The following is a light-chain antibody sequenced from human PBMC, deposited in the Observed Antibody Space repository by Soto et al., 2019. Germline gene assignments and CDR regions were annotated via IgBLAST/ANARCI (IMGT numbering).Light chain of an antibody. CDR3: TSYTRSSTYV. Sequence: QSALTQPASVSGSPGQSITISCTGTSSDVGDYNYVAWYQQHPGKAPKLMIYDDSNRPSGVSNRFSGSKSGNTASLTIAGLQAEDEADYSCTSYTRSSTYVFGTGTKLTVL. V-gene: IGLV2-14*01. CDR2: DDS. CDR1: SSDVGDYNY. J-gene: IGLJ1*01.